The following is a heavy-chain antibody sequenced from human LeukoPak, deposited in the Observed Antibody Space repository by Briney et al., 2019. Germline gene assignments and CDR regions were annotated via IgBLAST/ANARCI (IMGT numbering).Heavy chain of an antibody. CDR1: EFNFSRNS. CDR2: ISSGSNYM. D-gene: IGHD3-10*01. Sequence: GSLRLPCGASEFNFSRNSMNWVRQAPGRGLEWVASISSGSNYMYYADAVKGRFTISRDNANNSLYLQMNNLRPEDTAVYYCVMVEASDVFDTWGQGTMVTVSS. V-gene: IGHV3-21*01. J-gene: IGHJ3*02. CDR3: VMVEASDVFDT.